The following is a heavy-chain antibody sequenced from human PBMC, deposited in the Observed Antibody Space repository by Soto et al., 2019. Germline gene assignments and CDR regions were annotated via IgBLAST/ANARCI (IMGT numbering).Heavy chain of an antibody. CDR3: ARGLGSSGWYSPWDAFDI. V-gene: IGHV1-3*01. CDR1: GYTFINYA. CDR2: INPENGYT. D-gene: IGHD6-19*01. J-gene: IGHJ3*02. Sequence: VKVSCKASGYTFINYAIQWVRQAPGQRLEWMGWINPENGYTEYSQKFQGRVTITRDTSASTAYMDLSSLRSEDTAVYYCARGLGSSGWYSPWDAFDIWGQGTMVTVSS.